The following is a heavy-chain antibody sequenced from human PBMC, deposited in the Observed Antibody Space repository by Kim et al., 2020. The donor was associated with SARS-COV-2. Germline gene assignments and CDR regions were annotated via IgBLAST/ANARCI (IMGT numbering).Heavy chain of an antibody. CDR3: ARELTDVTPAPGDAFDI. J-gene: IGHJ3*02. D-gene: IGHD3-9*01. CDR1: GGSISSGGYY. V-gene: IGHV4-31*03. Sequence: SETLSLTCTVSGGSISSGGYYWSWIRQHPGKGLEWIGYIYYSGSTYYNPSLKSRVTISVDTSKNQFSLKLSSVTAADTAVYYCARELTDVTPAPGDAFDIWGQGTMVTVSS. CDR2: IYYSGST.